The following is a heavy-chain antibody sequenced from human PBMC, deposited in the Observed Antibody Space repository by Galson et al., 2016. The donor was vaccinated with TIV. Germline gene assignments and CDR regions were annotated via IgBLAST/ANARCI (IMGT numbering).Heavy chain of an antibody. J-gene: IGHJ4*01. CDR3: AKDAQWLPAAYFDY. V-gene: IGHV3-23*01. Sequence: SLRLSCAASGFTFSAYAVNWVRQAPGKGLEWVSGIGGIGTSPYYAGSVKGRFPIPRDNSRNTLYLQMNSLRDEDTALYYCAKDAQWLPAAYFDYWGRGTLLTVSS. CDR2: IGGIGTSP. CDR1: GFTFSAYA. D-gene: IGHD6-19*01.